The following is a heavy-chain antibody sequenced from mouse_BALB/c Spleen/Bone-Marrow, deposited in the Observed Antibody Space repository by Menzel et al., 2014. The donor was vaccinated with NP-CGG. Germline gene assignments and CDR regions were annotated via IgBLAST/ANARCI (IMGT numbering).Heavy chain of an antibody. V-gene: IGHV5-9-2*01. J-gene: IGHJ2*01. D-gene: IGHD1-1*01. CDR2: ISGGGSYT. CDR3: ARQYGSSYFDY. Sequence: EVKLVESGGGLVKPGGSLKLSCAASGFTFSSYGMSWVRQTPEKRLEWAATISGGGSYTYYPDSVKGRFTISRDNAKNNLYLQMSSLRSEDTALYYCARQYGSSYFDYWGQGTTLAVSS. CDR1: GFTFSSYG.